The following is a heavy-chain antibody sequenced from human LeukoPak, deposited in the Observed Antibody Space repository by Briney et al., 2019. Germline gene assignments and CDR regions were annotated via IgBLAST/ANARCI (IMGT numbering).Heavy chain of an antibody. J-gene: IGHJ3*02. CDR1: GITFKTHS. CDR3: ARDGGIAVVGPKNDAFDI. CDR2: ISFDGNSK. Sequence: GRSLRLSCAASGITFKTHSLQWVRQAPDKGLEWVAVISFDGNSKYYADSVKGRFTISRDNSKNTLYLQMDSLKAEDTAVYYCARDGGIAVVGPKNDAFDIWGQGTAVTVSS. V-gene: IGHV3-30*04. D-gene: IGHD6-19*01.